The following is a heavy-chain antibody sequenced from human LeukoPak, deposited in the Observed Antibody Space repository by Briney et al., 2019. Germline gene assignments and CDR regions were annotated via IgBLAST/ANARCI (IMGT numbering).Heavy chain of an antibody. J-gene: IGHJ6*02. V-gene: IGHV3-33*01. CDR1: GFTFSSYG. D-gene: IGHD3-3*01. CDR3: ARALTIFGGESPHYYYYYGMDV. CDR2: IWYDGSNK. Sequence: SGGSLRLSCAASGFTFSSYGMHWVRQAPGKGLEWVAVIWYDGSNKYYADSVKGRFTISRDNSKNTLYLQMNSLRAEDTAVYYCARALTIFGGESPHYYYYYGMDVWGQGTTVTVSS.